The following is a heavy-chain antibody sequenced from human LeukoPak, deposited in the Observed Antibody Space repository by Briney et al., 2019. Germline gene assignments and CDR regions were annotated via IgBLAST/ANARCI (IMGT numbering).Heavy chain of an antibody. J-gene: IGHJ3*02. CDR1: GGSISSYY. CDR3: ARRAPQWLANHDAFDI. CDR2: IYYSGST. Sequence: SETLSLTCTVSGGSISSYYWSWIRQPPGKGLEWIGYIYYSGSTNYNPSLKSRVTISVDTSKNQFSLKLSSVTAADTAVYYCARRAPQWLANHDAFDIWGQGTTVTVSS. D-gene: IGHD6-19*01. V-gene: IGHV4-59*08.